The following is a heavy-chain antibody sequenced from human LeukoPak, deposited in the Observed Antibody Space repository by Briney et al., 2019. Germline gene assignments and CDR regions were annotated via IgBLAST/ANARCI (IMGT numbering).Heavy chain of an antibody. V-gene: IGHV3-73*01. CDR3: TRSHYDSSGLGYYYYYYMDV. J-gene: IGHJ6*03. CDR1: GFTFSSYA. Sequence: PGGSLRLSCAASGFTFSSYAMSWVRQASGKGLEWVGRIRSKANSYATAYAASVKGRFTISRDDSKNTAYLQMNSLKTEDTAVYYCTRSHYDSSGLGYYYYYYMDVWGKGTTVTVSS. D-gene: IGHD3-22*01. CDR2: IRSKANSYAT.